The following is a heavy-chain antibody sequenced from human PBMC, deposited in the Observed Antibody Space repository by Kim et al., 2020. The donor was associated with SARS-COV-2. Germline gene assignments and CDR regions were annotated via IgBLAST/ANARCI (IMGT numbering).Heavy chain of an antibody. J-gene: IGHJ2*01. CDR1: GGSISSYY. V-gene: IGHV4-59*08. CDR3: ARLGHTNWYFDL. CDR2: IYYSGST. Sequence: SETLSLTCTVSGGSISSYYWSWIRQPPGKGLEWIGYIYYSGSTNYNPSLKSRVTISVDTSKNQFSLKLSSVTAADTAVYYCARLGHTNWYFDLWGRGTLVTVSS.